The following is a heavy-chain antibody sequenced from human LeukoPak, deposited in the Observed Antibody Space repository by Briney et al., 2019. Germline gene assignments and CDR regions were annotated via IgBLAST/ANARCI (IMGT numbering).Heavy chain of an antibody. CDR3: SRSLDY. CDR2: IDQDGRIQ. J-gene: IGHJ4*02. CDR1: GFPFSDYW. Sequence: GGSLGLSCAASGFPFSDYWMDWVRQAPGKGVEWVANIDQDGRIQYYADSVRGRFIISRNNAKNSLYLQMYSLRAGDTAIYFCSRSLDYLGQGALVTVSS. V-gene: IGHV3-7*01.